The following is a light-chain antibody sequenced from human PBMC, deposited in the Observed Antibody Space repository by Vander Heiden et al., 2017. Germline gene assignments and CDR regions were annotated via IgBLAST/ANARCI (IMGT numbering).Light chain of an antibody. CDR3: SSYTNSGTYV. V-gene: IGLV2-14*01. CDR2: EVS. J-gene: IGLJ1*01. CDR1: SSDIGVYNY. Sequence: QSALTQHASVSGSPGQSITISCTGTSSDIGVYNYVSWYQQHPGKAPNLMIYEVSNRPAGVSDRFSGSKSGNTASLTISGLQAEDEADYYCSSYTNSGTYVFGTGTKVTVL.